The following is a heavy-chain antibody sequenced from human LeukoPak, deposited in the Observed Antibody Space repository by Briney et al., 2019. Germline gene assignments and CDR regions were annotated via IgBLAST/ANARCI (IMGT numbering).Heavy chain of an antibody. CDR1: GGSISSSIYY. CDR3: ARVHMVRGVIINYYYYGMDV. CDR2: VFYNGAT. V-gene: IGHV4-39*07. D-gene: IGHD3-10*01. Sequence: PSGTLSLTCIVSGGSISSSIYYWAWVRQPPGKGLEWIGTVFYNGATQYSPSLRSRVTISIDTSTNQFSLKLTSVTAADTALYYCARVHMVRGVIINYYYYGMDVWGQGTTVTVSS. J-gene: IGHJ6*02.